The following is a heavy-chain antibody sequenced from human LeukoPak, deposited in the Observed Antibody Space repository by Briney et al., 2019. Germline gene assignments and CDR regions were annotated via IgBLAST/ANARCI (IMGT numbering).Heavy chain of an antibody. CDR2: IIPIFGTA. V-gene: IGHV1-69*05. Sequence: ASVKVSCKASGGTFSSYAISWVRQAPGQGLEWMGGIIPIFGTANYAQKFQGRVTITTDESTSTAYMELSSLRSEDTAVYYCASSGGATTRRGWYFEYWGQGTLVTVSS. CDR1: GGTFSSYA. J-gene: IGHJ4*02. D-gene: IGHD5-12*01. CDR3: ASSGGATTRRGWYFEY.